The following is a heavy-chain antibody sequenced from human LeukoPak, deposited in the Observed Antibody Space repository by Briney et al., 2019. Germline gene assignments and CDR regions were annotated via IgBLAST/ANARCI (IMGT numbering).Heavy chain of an antibody. V-gene: IGHV3-30*02. J-gene: IGHJ4*02. Sequence: GGSLRLSCAASGFTFSSYGMHWVRQAPGKGLEWVAFIRYDGSNKYYADSVKGRFTISRDNSKNTLYLQMNSLRAEDTAVYYCAKDIDRARHFDYWGQGTLVTVSS. CDR2: IRYDGSNK. CDR3: AKDIDRARHFDY. D-gene: IGHD1-14*01. CDR1: GFTFSSYG.